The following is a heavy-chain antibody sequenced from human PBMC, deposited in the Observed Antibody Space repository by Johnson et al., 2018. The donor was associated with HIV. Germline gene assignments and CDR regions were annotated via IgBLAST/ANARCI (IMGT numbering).Heavy chain of an antibody. D-gene: IGHD6-19*01. J-gene: IGHJ3*02. CDR2: ISYDGSNK. CDR1: GFTFSSYA. V-gene: IGHV3-30-3*01. CDR3: AKEGVAGADAFDI. Sequence: QVQLVESGGGVVQPGRSLRVSCAASGFTFSSYAMHWVRQAPGEGLEWVALISYDGSNKYYADSVKGRFTISRDNSKNTLYLQMNSLRAEDTAVYYCAKEGVAGADAFDIWGQGTMVTVSS.